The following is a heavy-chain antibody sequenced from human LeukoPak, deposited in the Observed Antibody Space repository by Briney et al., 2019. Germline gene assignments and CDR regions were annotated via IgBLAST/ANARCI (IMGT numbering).Heavy chain of an antibody. Sequence: SVKVSCKASGGTFSSYAISWVRQAPGQGLEWMGGIIPIFGTANYAQKFQGRVTITADESTSTAYMELSSLRSEDMAVYYCASGIQLWYEFDYWGQGTLVTVSS. CDR1: GGTFSSYA. CDR2: IIPIFGTA. V-gene: IGHV1-69*13. D-gene: IGHD5-18*01. CDR3: ASGIQLWYEFDY. J-gene: IGHJ4*02.